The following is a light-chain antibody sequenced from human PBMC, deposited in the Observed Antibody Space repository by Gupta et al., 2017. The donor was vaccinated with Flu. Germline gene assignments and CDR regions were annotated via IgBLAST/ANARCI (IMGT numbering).Light chain of an antibody. J-gene: IGLJ3*02. V-gene: IGLV2-11*03. Sequence: SVTISCTGSSTDIGNYDYVSWYQQPPARPPILVMFGVTERPSGVPERFSGSKSGATASPTISGRQAEDEADYYCSSSASTFTWVFGGGTKLNGL. CDR2: GVT. CDR1: STDIGNYDY. CDR3: SSSASTFTWV.